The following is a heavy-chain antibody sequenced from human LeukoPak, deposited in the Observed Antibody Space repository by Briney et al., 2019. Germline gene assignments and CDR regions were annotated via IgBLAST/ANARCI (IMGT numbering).Heavy chain of an antibody. CDR2: TSSSDPGT. CDR1: GFPLSSYA. CDR3: ARGVAAAGVD. V-gene: IGHV3-23*01. J-gene: IGHJ4*02. Sequence: GGSLRLSCAASGFPLSSYAMSWVRQGPGKGLEWVAATSSSDPGTYHADSVRGRFTISRDNSKNTLYLQMNSLRAEDTAVYYCARGVAAAGVDWGQGTLVTVSS. D-gene: IGHD6-13*01.